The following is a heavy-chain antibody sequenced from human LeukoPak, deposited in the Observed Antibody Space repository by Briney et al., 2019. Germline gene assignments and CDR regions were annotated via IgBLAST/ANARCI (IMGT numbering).Heavy chain of an antibody. D-gene: IGHD4-17*01. J-gene: IGHJ4*02. CDR3: ARHSFWDFGDYEQHFDY. Sequence: NPSETLSLTCTVSGGSISSRSYYWGWIRQPPGKGLEWIGSLYYSGSTYYNPSLKSRVTISVDTSKNQFSLRLSSVTAADTAVYYCARHSFWDFGDYEQHFDYWGRGTLVTVSS. CDR2: LYYSGST. V-gene: IGHV4-39*01. CDR1: GGSISSRSYY.